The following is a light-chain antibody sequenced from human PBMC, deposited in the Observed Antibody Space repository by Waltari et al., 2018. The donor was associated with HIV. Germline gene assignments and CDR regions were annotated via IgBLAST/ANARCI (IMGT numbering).Light chain of an antibody. CDR3: QQTMTVPYT. V-gene: IGKV1-39*01. CDR1: QGVGQY. CDR2: AAL. Sequence: DVQMTQSPSFLSASVGDTVSITCRASQGVGQYLNWYQQKPGKAPKLLIYAALTKQPGVPWGFSGGGLGTGFALTIASLQPDDAATYFCQQTMTVPYTFGPGT. J-gene: IGKJ2*01.